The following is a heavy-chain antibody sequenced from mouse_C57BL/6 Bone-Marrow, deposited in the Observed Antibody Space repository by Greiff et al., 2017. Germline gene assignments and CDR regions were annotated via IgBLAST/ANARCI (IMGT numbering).Heavy chain of an antibody. D-gene: IGHD1-1*01. J-gene: IGHJ1*03. Sequence: EVQGVESGGGLVKPGGSLKLSCAASGFTFSDYGMHWVRQAPEKGLEWVAYISSGSSTIYYADTVKGRFTISRDNAKNTLFLQMTSLRSEDTAMYYCARGVVAPHWYFDVWGTGTTVTVSS. CDR1: GFTFSDYG. V-gene: IGHV5-17*01. CDR3: ARGVVAPHWYFDV. CDR2: ISSGSSTI.